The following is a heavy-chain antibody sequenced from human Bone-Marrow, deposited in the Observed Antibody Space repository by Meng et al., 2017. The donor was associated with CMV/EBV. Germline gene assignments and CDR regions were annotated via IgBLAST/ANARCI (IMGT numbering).Heavy chain of an antibody. CDR1: GFIFSGYS. CDR2: ISSSSRYI. Sequence: LSLTCAASGFIFSGYSMNWVRQAPGKGLEWVSMISSSSRYIYYADSVKGRFTISRDNSKNTLYLQMNSLRAEDTAVYYCARELGYNYYYYGMDVWGQGTTVTVSS. V-gene: IGHV3-21*01. J-gene: IGHJ6*02. CDR3: ARELGYNYYYYGMDV. D-gene: IGHD2-15*01.